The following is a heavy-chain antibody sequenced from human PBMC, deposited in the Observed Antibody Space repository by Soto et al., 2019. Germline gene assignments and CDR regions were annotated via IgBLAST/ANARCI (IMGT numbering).Heavy chain of an antibody. CDR1: GCSFSTYW. V-gene: IGHV3-7*05. Sequence: GGSLRLSCAASGCSFSTYWMSWVRQTPGKGLEWVANIKQDGSEKYYVDSVRGRFTISRDNAKNSLYLQMNSLRAEDSAVYYCARDHSSSWYYFEYWGQGILVTVS. J-gene: IGHJ4*02. D-gene: IGHD6-13*01. CDR3: ARDHSSSWYYFEY. CDR2: IKQDGSEK.